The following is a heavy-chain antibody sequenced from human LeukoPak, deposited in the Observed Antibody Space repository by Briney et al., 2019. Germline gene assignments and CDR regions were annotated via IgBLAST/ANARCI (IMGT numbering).Heavy chain of an antibody. Sequence: ASVKVSCKASGYTFTSYGISWVRQAPGQGLERMGWITGYTGNTNYAQKMQGRVTMTTDTSTSTAYMELRSLRSDDTAVYYCARWVGSGWYGDYWGQGTLVTVSS. D-gene: IGHD6-19*01. V-gene: IGHV1-18*01. CDR1: GYTFTSYG. CDR3: ARWVGSGWYGDY. CDR2: ITGYTGNT. J-gene: IGHJ4*02.